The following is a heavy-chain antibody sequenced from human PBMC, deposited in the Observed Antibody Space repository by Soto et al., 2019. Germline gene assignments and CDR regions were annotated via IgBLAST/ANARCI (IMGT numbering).Heavy chain of an antibody. CDR1: GGSISGYY. CDR2: IYYTGST. V-gene: IGHV4-31*03. Sequence: PSETLSLTCTVSGGSISGYYWSWIRQHPGKGLEWIGNIYYTGSTHYDPSLKSRITISLDTSKNQISLKLSSVTAADTAVYYCASSPVTGIYYAMDVWGQGTTVTVSS. D-gene: IGHD6-19*01. CDR3: ASSPVTGIYYAMDV. J-gene: IGHJ6*02.